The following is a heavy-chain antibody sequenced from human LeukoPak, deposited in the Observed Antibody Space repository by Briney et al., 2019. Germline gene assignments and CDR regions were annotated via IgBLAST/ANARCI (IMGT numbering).Heavy chain of an antibody. D-gene: IGHD3-16*01. Sequence: GGSLRLSCAASGLTFTACAMSWSRQTPEKGLEWVANIHDDGIVTHYVDSVKGRFTISRDNARNSVNLQLNSLRVEDTALYYCARGRGWVDHWGQGTLVTVSS. CDR3: ARGRGWVDH. CDR1: GLTFTACA. V-gene: IGHV3-7*01. J-gene: IGHJ4*02. CDR2: IHDDGIVT.